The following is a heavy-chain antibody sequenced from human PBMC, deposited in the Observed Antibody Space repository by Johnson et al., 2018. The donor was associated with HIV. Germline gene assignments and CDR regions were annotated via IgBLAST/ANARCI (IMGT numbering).Heavy chain of an antibody. V-gene: IGHV3-30*02. D-gene: IGHD3-22*01. Sequence: QMQLVESGGGVVQPGGSLRLSCAASGFTFSSYGMHWVRQAPGKGLEWVAFIRYDGSNKYYADSVKGRFTISSDNSKNTLYLQMNSLRAEDTAVYYCATSLYYYDSSGFSFDAFDIWGQGTMVTVSS. CDR2: IRYDGSNK. CDR3: ATSLYYYDSSGFSFDAFDI. J-gene: IGHJ3*02. CDR1: GFTFSSYG.